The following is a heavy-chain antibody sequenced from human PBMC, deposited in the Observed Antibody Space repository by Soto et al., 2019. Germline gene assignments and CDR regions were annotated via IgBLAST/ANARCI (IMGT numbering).Heavy chain of an antibody. CDR2: IYYSGST. CDR3: ARSGYSYGPNPLLY. CDR1: GGSISSGGYY. Sequence: QVQLQESGPGLVKPSQTLSLTCTVSGGSISSGGYYWSWIRQHPGKGLEGIGYIYYSGSTYYNPSLKNRGNISVDTSKNQFSLKLSSVTAADTAVYYCARSGYSYGPNPLLYWGQGTLVTVSS. J-gene: IGHJ4*02. V-gene: IGHV4-31*03. D-gene: IGHD5-18*01.